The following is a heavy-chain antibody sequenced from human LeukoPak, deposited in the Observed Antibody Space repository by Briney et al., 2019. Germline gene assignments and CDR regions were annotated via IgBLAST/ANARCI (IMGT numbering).Heavy chain of an antibody. CDR1: GGSISSYY. D-gene: IGHD5-24*01. CDR3: ARVNGDGYNPFDY. Sequence: SETLSLTCTVSGGSISSYYWSWIRQPPGKGLEWIGEIYHSGSTNYNPSLKSRVTISVDKSKNQFSLKLSSVTAADTAVYYCARVNGDGYNPFDYWGQGTLVTVSS. CDR2: IYHSGST. J-gene: IGHJ4*02. V-gene: IGHV4-59*12.